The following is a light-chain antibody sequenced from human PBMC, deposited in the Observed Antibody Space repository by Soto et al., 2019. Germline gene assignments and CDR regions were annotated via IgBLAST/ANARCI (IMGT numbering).Light chain of an antibody. V-gene: IGLV2-14*01. CDR1: SSDVGGYNY. J-gene: IGLJ1*01. CDR3: SSYTSSSPYV. Sequence: QSALTQPASVSGSPGQSITISCTGTSSDVGGYNYVSWYQQHPGKDPKLMIYDVSNRPSGVSNRFSGSKSGNTASLTISGLQAEDEADYYCSSYTSSSPYVFGTGTQLTV. CDR2: DVS.